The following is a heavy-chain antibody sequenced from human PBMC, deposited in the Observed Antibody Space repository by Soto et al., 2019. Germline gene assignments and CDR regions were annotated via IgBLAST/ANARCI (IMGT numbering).Heavy chain of an antibody. V-gene: IGHV3-33*01. CDR3: GRDGALGDTAVVDS. Sequence: QVQLVESGGGVVQPGKSLRLSCAASGFTFSTYGMHWVRQAPGKGLEWVAVIWYDGSNKYHGDSLKGRFTISRDNSKKTWYRQMNNLRAEDTAVYYCGRDGALGDTAVVDSWGQGTMVIVSS. J-gene: IGHJ4*02. CDR1: GFTFSTYG. D-gene: IGHD5-18*01. CDR2: IWYDGSNK.